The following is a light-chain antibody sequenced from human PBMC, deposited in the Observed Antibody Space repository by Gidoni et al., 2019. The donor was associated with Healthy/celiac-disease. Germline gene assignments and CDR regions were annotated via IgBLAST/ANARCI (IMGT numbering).Light chain of an antibody. V-gene: IGLV3-21*03. CDR1: NLGSKS. J-gene: IGLJ3*02. Sequence: SYVLTQPPSVSVATGKTARITCGGNNLGSKSVHWYQQKPGQAPVLVVYDDSARPSGLPERFSGSNSGNTATLTISRVEAGDEADYYCQVWDISSDRNWVFGGGTKLTVL. CDR2: DDS. CDR3: QVWDISSDRNWV.